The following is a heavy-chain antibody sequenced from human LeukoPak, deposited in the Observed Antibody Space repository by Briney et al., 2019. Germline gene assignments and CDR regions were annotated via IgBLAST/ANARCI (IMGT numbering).Heavy chain of an antibody. Sequence: GGSLRLSCAASGFTISNYIMSWVRQAPGEGLEWVSSITRRSYIYYANAMKGRFTNSRDNAENSLYLQMNCRRVDATAVYYCARAPPSIVGATRHEYWGEGTLVTVSS. CDR3: ARAPPSIVGATRHEY. CDR2: ITRRSYI. J-gene: IGHJ4*02. V-gene: IGHV3-21*01. CDR1: GFTISNYI. D-gene: IGHD1-26*01.